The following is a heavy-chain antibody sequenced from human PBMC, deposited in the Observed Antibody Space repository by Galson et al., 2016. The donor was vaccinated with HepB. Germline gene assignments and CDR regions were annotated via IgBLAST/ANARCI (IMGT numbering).Heavy chain of an antibody. V-gene: IGHV3-15*01. CDR2: IKAKLDGATT. Sequence: SLRLSCAASGFTFSSYAMSWVRQAPGKGLEWVGRIKAKLDGATTDYRTSVKDRFTISRDDSKNTVYLEMNILKTEDTGVYYCVTADYGGRPSYFDYWGEGTLVTVSS. CDR3: VTADYGGRPSYFDY. D-gene: IGHD4-23*01. CDR1: GFTFSSYA. J-gene: IGHJ4*02.